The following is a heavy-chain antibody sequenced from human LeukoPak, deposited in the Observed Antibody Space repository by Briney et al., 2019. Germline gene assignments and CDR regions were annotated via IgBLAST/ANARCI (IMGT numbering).Heavy chain of an antibody. CDR3: ARDFTPGVNCFDP. D-gene: IGHD2-2*01. V-gene: IGHV1-18*01. CDR2: IGAYNGNT. CDR1: GYTFSTYG. Sequence: ASAKVSCKASGYTFSTYGISWVRQAPGQGLEWMGWIGAYNGNTNYAQKYQGRVTMTTDTSTSTAYMELRSLRSDDSAIYYCARDFTPGVNCFDPWGQGTLVTVSS. J-gene: IGHJ5*01.